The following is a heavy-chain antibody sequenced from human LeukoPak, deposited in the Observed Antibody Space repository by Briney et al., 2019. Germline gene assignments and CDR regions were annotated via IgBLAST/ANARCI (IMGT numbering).Heavy chain of an antibody. Sequence: SETLSLTCTVAGDSVSSVTDYWAWIRQPPGKGLEWIASADYSGGTYYNPSLESRVAISADMSKKQISLTLTSVTAADTAIYYCARDSSAPRSYFALDVWGQGTTVTVSS. CDR2: ADYSGGT. V-gene: IGHV4-39*07. CDR3: ARDSSAPRSYFALDV. J-gene: IGHJ6*01. D-gene: IGHD6-19*01. CDR1: GDSVSSVTDY.